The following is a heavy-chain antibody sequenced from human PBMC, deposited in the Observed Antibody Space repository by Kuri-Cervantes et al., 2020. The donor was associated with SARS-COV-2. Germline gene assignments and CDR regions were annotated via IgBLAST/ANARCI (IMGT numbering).Heavy chain of an antibody. CDR1: GFTFSSYA. D-gene: IGHD6-13*01. J-gene: IGHJ6*02. V-gene: IGHV3-30*04. CDR2: ISYDGSNK. Sequence: GESLKISCAASGFTFSSYAMHWVRQAPGKGLEWVAVISYDGSNKYYADSVKGRFTISRDNSKNSLYLRMNSLRDEDTAVYYCARDRIAAAGKYYGMDVWGQGTTVTVSS. CDR3: ARDRIAAAGKYYGMDV.